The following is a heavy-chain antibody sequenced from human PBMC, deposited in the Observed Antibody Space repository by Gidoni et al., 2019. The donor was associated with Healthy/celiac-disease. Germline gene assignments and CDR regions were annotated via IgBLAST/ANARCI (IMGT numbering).Heavy chain of an antibody. D-gene: IGHD4-17*01. Sequence: EVQLVESGGGLVQPGGSLRLSCAASGFTCSSYWMSWVRQAPGKGLGWVANIQQDGSEKYYVDSGKGRFTISRDNAKNSLYLQMNSLRAEDTAVYYCARGGHDYGDYQGAFDIWGQGTMVTVSS. CDR1: GFTCSSYW. V-gene: IGHV3-7*01. CDR3: ARGGHDYGDYQGAFDI. J-gene: IGHJ3*02. CDR2: IQQDGSEK.